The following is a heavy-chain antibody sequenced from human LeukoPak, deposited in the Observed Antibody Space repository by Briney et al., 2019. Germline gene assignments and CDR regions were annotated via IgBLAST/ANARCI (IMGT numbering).Heavy chain of an antibody. D-gene: IGHD5-18*01. Sequence: GGSLRLSCAASGFTFSSYAMSWVRQAPGKGLEWVSVISNSGGSTFYADSVKGRFTISRDNSKNTLYLQMNSLRAEDTAVYYCAKEGVWIQLWYYGDYWGQGTLVTVSS. V-gene: IGHV3-23*01. CDR2: ISNSGGST. J-gene: IGHJ4*02. CDR3: AKEGVWIQLWYYGDY. CDR1: GFTFSSYA.